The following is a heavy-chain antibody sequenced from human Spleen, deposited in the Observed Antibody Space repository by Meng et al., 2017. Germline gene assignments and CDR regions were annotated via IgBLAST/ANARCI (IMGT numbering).Heavy chain of an antibody. CDR1: GGSVSSGGYY. V-gene: IGHV4-61*03. Sequence: QVQLQGSGPGLLRPSETLSLTCTVFGGSVSSGGYYWSWIRQPPGKGLEWIGYIYYNGKTKYNPSLKSRVTISEDTSKNRFSLRLASMTAADTAVYYCARDNVGRGFDSWGQGTLVTVSS. CDR2: IYYNGKT. CDR3: ARDNVGRGFDS. J-gene: IGHJ4*02. D-gene: IGHD1-26*01.